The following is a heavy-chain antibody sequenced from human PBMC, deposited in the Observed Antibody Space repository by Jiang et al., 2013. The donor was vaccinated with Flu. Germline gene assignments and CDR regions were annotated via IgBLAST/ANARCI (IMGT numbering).Heavy chain of an antibody. Sequence: AISWVRQAPGQGLEWMGGIIPIFGTANYAQKFQGRVTITADESTSTAYMELSSLRSEDTAVYYCARSMITFGGVIADFDYWGQGTLVTVSS. CDR2: IIPIFGTA. V-gene: IGHV1-69*01. J-gene: IGHJ4*02. CDR3: ARSMITFGGVIADFDY. CDR1: A. D-gene: IGHD3-16*02.